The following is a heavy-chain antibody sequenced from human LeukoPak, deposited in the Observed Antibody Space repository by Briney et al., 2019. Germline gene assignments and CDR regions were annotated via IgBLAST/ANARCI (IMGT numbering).Heavy chain of an antibody. CDR3: ARAAYSSTWYSRYFDL. D-gene: IGHD6-13*01. J-gene: IGHJ2*01. V-gene: IGHV3-7*01. Sequence: PGGSLRLSCAGSGYTFSNYWMSWVRQAPGKGLEWVANIKQDGSEKYYVDSVKGRFTISRDNANNLLYLQMNSPRDEDTAVYYCARAAYSSTWYSRYFDLWGRGTLVTVSS. CDR2: IKQDGSEK. CDR1: GYTFSNYW.